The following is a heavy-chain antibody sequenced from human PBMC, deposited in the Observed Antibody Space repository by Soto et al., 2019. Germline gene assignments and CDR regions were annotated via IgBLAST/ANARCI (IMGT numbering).Heavy chain of an antibody. D-gene: IGHD5-12*01. CDR3: ARDGGYTGYEEGNPFDI. CDR2: MYFTGTT. CDR1: GGSISHHY. Sequence: SETLSLTCTVSGGSISHHYWSWIRQPAGTRLEWIGRMYFTGTTNYNPSLKNRVSMSIDTSKNQFSLKLSSVTAAGTAAYYCARDGGYTGYEEGNPFDIWGQGTMVTVSS. J-gene: IGHJ3*02. V-gene: IGHV4-4*07.